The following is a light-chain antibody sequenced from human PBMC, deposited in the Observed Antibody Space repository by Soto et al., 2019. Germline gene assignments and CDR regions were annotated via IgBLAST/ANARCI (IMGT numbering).Light chain of an antibody. CDR3: LQASSFPIT. Sequence: EIVLTQSPGTLSLSPGERATLSCRASQSVISNYLAWYQQKPGQPPRLIIYGASSRATGIPDRFSGSGSGTDFTLTISSLQPEDVATYYCLQASSFPITFGQGTRLEIK. CDR1: QSVISNY. J-gene: IGKJ5*01. CDR2: GAS. V-gene: IGKV3-20*01.